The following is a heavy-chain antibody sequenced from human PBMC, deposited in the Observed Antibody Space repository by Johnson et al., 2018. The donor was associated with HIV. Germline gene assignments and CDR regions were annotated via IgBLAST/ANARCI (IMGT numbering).Heavy chain of an antibody. V-gene: IGHV3-30*04. CDR2: ISYDGSIK. CDR3: ARVTGDSSSWYVGAVDI. J-gene: IGHJ3*02. Sequence: QVQLVESGGGVVRPGGSLRLSCAASGFTFSSYAMHWVRQAPGKGLEWVAVISYDGSIKYYADSVKGRFTISRDNSKNTLYLQMNSLRAEDTAVYYCARVTGDSSSWYVGAVDIWGQGTMVTV. D-gene: IGHD6-13*01. CDR1: GFTFSSYA.